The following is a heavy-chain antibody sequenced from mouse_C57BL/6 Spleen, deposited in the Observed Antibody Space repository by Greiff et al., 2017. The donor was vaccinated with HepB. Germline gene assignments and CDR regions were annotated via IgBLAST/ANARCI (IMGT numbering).Heavy chain of an antibody. D-gene: IGHD4-1*01. Sequence: EVKLQESGGDLVKPGGSLKLSCAASGFTFSSYGMSWVRQTPDKRLEWVATISSGGSYTYYPDSVKGRFTISRDNAKNTLYLQMSSLKSEDTAMYYCARQETSNWGYFDYWGQGTTLTVSS. CDR2: ISSGGSYT. J-gene: IGHJ2*01. CDR3: ARQETSNWGYFDY. V-gene: IGHV5-6*01. CDR1: GFTFSSYG.